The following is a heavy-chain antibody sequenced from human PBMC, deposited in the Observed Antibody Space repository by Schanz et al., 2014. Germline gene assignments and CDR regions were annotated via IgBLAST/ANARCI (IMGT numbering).Heavy chain of an antibody. D-gene: IGHD3-16*01. CDR2: IWYDGSNK. V-gene: IGHV3-33*08. Sequence: QVQLVESGGGVVQPGKSLRLSCAASGFTFSSYGMHWVRQAPGKGLEWVAVIWYDGSNKDYADSVKGRFTISRDNSKNTVYLQMNSLRSEDTAVYYCTRDRGALINHNDALDLWGQGTMVSVSS. J-gene: IGHJ3*01. CDR3: TRDRGALINHNDALDL. CDR1: GFTFSSYG.